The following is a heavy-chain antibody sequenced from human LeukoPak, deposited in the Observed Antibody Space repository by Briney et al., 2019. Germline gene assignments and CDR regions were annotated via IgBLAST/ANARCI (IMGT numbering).Heavy chain of an antibody. CDR1: GNSITSHNY. D-gene: IGHD3-10*01. CDR3: AAAPISGTYYTDAFDV. CDR2: VHHGGNS. Sequence: SETLSLTCAVSGNSITSHNYWGWIRQSPGKGLEWIASVHHGGNSYYNPSLKSRVTISIDTTKNQFALNLSSVTAADTAVYFCAAAPISGTYYTDAFDVWGQGTMVSVSS. V-gene: IGHV4-38-2*01. J-gene: IGHJ3*01.